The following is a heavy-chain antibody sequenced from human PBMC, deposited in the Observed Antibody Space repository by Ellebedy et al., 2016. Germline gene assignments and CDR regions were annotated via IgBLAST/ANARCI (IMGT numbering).Heavy chain of an antibody. CDR3: ARASVVVVAARSYAFDI. CDR1: GGSISSYY. D-gene: IGHD2-15*01. Sequence: SETLSLTXTVSGGSISSYYWSWIRQPPGKGLEWIGYIYYSGSTNYNPSLKSRVTISVDTSKNQFSLKLSSVTAADTAVYYCARASVVVVAARSYAFDIWGQGTMVTVSS. V-gene: IGHV4-59*01. CDR2: IYYSGST. J-gene: IGHJ3*02.